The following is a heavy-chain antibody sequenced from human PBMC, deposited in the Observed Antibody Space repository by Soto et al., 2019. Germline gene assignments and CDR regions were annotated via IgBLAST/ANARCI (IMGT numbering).Heavy chain of an antibody. CDR2: INAATGAT. Sequence: QVHLVQSGAEVKKPGASVKVSCKATGYTFTTSAMHWVRQAPGQRLEWMGWINAATGATKYSQKFQGRVTISSDTSASTAFMDLSSLRYEATAVYFCARDSSWADYWGQGTLVTVSS. J-gene: IGHJ4*02. CDR3: ARDSSWADY. V-gene: IGHV1-3*01. CDR1: GYTFTTSA. D-gene: IGHD6-13*01.